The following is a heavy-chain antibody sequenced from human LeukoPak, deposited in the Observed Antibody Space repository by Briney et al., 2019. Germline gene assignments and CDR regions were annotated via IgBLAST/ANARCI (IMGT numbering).Heavy chain of an antibody. Sequence: ASVKVSCKASGYTFTAYAMIWVRQAPGQGLEWMGWINTNTGNPTYAQGHTGRFVFSLDTSVSTAYLQISSLKAEDTAVYYCAREVRAFDYWGQGTLVTVSS. CDR3: AREVRAFDY. J-gene: IGHJ4*02. V-gene: IGHV7-4-1*02. CDR1: GYTFTAYA. D-gene: IGHD4-11*01. CDR2: INTNTGNP.